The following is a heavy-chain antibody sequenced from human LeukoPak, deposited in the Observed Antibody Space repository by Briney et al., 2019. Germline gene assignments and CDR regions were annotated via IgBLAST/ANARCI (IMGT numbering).Heavy chain of an antibody. CDR3: ARGYYSNYGINWFDP. D-gene: IGHD4-11*01. CDR1: GDSTNTYF. Sequence: SETLSLTCTLSGDSTNTYFWSWIRQSPGKGLEWIGYIYYTGTTNYNPSLKSRVTISVDTSKNQFSLQLNSVTPEDTAVYYCARGYYSNYGINWFDPWGQGTLVTVSS. J-gene: IGHJ5*02. V-gene: IGHV4-59*12. CDR2: IYYTGTT.